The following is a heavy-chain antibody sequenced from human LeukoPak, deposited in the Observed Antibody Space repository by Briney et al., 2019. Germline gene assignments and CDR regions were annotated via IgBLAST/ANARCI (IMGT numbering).Heavy chain of an antibody. D-gene: IGHD3-9*01. CDR1: GGSISGYY. CDR2: IYYSGGA. Sequence: SETLSLTCTVSGGSISGYYWSWIRQPPGKGLEWIGYIYYSGGAKYNPSLKSRVTISVDTSKNQFSLKLTSVTAADAAVYYCARSVGDDILTGDYYYYYMDVWGKGTTVTVSS. V-gene: IGHV4-59*01. CDR3: ARSVGDDILTGDYYYYYMDV. J-gene: IGHJ6*03.